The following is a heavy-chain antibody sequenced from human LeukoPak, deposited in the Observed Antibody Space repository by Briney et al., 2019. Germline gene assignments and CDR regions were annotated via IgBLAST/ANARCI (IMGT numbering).Heavy chain of an antibody. D-gene: IGHD4-23*01. J-gene: IGHJ4*02. CDR3: AKDQYGGNPQYYFDY. CDR1: GFTFSSYA. Sequence: GGSLRLSCAASGFTFSSYAMSWVRQARGKGLDWVSAISGSGGNTYYADSVKGRFTISRDNSKNTLYLQMNSLRDEDTAVYYCAKDQYGGNPQYYFDYWGQGTLVTVSS. V-gene: IGHV3-23*01. CDR2: ISGSGGNT.